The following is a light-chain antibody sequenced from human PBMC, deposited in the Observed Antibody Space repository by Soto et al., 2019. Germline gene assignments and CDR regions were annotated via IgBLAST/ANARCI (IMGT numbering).Light chain of an antibody. V-gene: IGKV1-5*01. CDR1: QSISSW. CDR3: QQYNSYSYT. CDR2: DAS. J-gene: IGKJ2*01. Sequence: DIQMTQSPSTLSASVGDRVNITCRASQSISSWLAWYQQKPGKAPKLLIYDASSLESGVPSRFSGSGSGTEFTLTISRLQPDDFATSYCQQYNSYSYTFGQGTKLEIK.